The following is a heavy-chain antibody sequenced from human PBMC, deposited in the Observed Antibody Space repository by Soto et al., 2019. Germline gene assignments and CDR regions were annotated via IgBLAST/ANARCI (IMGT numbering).Heavy chain of an antibody. CDR2: IKEDGTEK. J-gene: IGHJ4*02. CDR3: ARDDSASSSSAFDY. D-gene: IGHD6-6*01. CDR1: GFTFSSHW. V-gene: IGHV3-7*01. Sequence: GGSLRLSCEVSGFTFSSHWMSWVRQAPGKGLEWVANIKEDGTEKYYVDSVKGRFIISRDNAKNSLFLQMNSLRAEDTAVYYCARDDSASSSSAFDYWGQGTLVTVSS.